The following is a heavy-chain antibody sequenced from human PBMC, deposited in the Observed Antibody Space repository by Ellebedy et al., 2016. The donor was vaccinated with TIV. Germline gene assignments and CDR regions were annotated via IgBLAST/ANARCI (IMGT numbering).Heavy chain of an antibody. CDR3: ARIERARFDP. CDR1: GYSFFNYW. CDR2: IYPGDSDT. J-gene: IGHJ5*02. V-gene: IGHV5-51*01. D-gene: IGHD2-21*01. Sequence: ASVKVSCKGSGYSFFNYWIGWVRQMPGKGLEWMGSIYPGDSDTRYNPSFQGQVTISADKSISTAYLQWSSLKASDTAMYYCARIERARFDPWGQGTLVTVSS.